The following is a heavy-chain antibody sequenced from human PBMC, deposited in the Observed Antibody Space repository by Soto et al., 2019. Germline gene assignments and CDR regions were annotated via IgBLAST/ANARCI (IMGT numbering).Heavy chain of an antibody. D-gene: IGHD6-19*01. CDR2: IYYTGST. CDR3: ARMGIAVAGKLDY. CDR1: GGSISSSSYY. Sequence: SETLSLTCTVSGGSISSSSYYWSWIRHPPGKGLEWIGYIYYTGSTNSNPSLKSRVTISVDTSKNQFSLKLSSVTAADTAVYYCARMGIAVAGKLDYWGQGTLVTVSS. J-gene: IGHJ4*02. V-gene: IGHV4-61*05.